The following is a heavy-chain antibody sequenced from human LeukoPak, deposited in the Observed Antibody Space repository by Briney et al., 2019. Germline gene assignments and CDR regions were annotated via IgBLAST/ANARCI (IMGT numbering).Heavy chain of an antibody. CDR1: GYTFTSYG. J-gene: IGHJ3*02. Sequence: ASVKVSCKASGYTFTSYGISWVRQAPGQGLEWMGWISAYNGNTNYAQKLQGRVTMTTDTSTSTAYMELRSLRSDDTAVYYCARALGYCTNGVCPNHDAFDIWGQGTMVTVSS. V-gene: IGHV1-18*01. CDR2: ISAYNGNT. D-gene: IGHD2-8*01. CDR3: ARALGYCTNGVCPNHDAFDI.